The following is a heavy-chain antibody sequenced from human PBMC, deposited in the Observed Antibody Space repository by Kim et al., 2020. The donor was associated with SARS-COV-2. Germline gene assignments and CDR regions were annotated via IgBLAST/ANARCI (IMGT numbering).Heavy chain of an antibody. D-gene: IGHD6-19*01. CDR3: ARRQFTSGWYYFDY. Sequence: YADSVKGRFTSSRDNAKNTLYLRMNRLRAEDTAVYYCARRQFTSGWYYFDYWGQGTLVTVSS. V-gene: IGHV3-74*01. J-gene: IGHJ4*02.